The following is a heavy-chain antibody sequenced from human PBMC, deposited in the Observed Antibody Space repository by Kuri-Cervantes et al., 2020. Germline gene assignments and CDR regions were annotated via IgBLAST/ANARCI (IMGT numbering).Heavy chain of an antibody. D-gene: IGHD3-22*01. V-gene: IGHV1-46*01. CDR3: ARVDHFYDSSGWVFDY. CDR2: INPSGGST. CDR1: GYTFTSYY. Sequence: ASVKVSCKASGYTFTSYYMHWVRQAPGQGLERMGIINPSGGSTSYAQKFQGRVTMTRDTSTSTVYMELSILRSEDTAVYYCARVDHFYDSSGWVFDYWGQGTLVTVSS. J-gene: IGHJ4*02.